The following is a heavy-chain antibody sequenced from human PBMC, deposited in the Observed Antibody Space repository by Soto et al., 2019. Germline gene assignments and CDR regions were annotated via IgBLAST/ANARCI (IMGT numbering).Heavy chain of an antibody. J-gene: IGHJ4*02. V-gene: IGHV1-8*01. Sequence: QVQLVQSGAEVKKPGASVKVSCKASGYTFTSYDINWVRQATGQGLEWMGWMNPNSGNTGYAQKFQGRVTMTRNTYKSTSYMDLRSLRSDNTHVYYCARSSNDYGDRHWGKGTLVTVSS. D-gene: IGHD4-17*01. CDR1: GYTFTSYD. CDR2: MNPNSGNT. CDR3: ARSSNDYGDRH.